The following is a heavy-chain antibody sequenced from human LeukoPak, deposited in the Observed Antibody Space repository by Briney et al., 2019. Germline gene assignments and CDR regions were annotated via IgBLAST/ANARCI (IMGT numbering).Heavy chain of an antibody. D-gene: IGHD2-8*01. Sequence: ASVKVSCKASGYTFTGYYMHWVRQAPGQGLEWMGWINPNSGGTNYAQKFQGRVTMTRDTSISTAYMELSRLRSDDTAVYYCARDRSGYCTNGVRSSHPYYYYYYMDVWGKGTTVTVSS. CDR1: GYTFTGYY. CDR2: INPNSGGT. V-gene: IGHV1-2*02. CDR3: ARDRSGYCTNGVRSSHPYYYYYYMDV. J-gene: IGHJ6*03.